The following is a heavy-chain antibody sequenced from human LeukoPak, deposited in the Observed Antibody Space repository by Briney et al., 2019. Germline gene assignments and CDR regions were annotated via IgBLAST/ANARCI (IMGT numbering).Heavy chain of an antibody. V-gene: IGHV3-7*03. Sequence: GGSLRLSCAASGFTFSNYWMSWVRQAAGKGLEWVASIKQDGNEKYYVDSVKGRFAISRDNAQNSPFLHMNSLTAGDTAVYFCARIGGSSGAFYFDYWGQGALVTVSS. CDR1: GFTFSNYW. CDR2: IKQDGNEK. D-gene: IGHD1-26*01. J-gene: IGHJ4*02. CDR3: ARIGGSSGAFYFDY.